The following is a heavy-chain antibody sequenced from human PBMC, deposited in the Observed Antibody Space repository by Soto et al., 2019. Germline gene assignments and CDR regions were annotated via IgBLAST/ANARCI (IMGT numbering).Heavy chain of an antibody. CDR2: ISAYNGNT. Sequence: QVQLVQSGAEVKKPGASVKVSCKAPGDTVPSYGISWVRQAHGQGLECIGWISAYNGNTNDAQKLQGRVTMTKDTSTSTAYMDLRSLRSYDTAVYYCARGSNDFDYWGQGTLVTVSS. J-gene: IGHJ4*02. D-gene: IGHD4-4*01. V-gene: IGHV1-18*01. CDR1: GDTVPSYG. CDR3: ARGSNDFDY.